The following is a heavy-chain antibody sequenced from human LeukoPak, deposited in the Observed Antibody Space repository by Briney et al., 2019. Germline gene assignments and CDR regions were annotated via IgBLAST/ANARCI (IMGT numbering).Heavy chain of an antibody. J-gene: IGHJ6*02. V-gene: IGHV1-69*04. CDR1: GGTFSSYA. CDR3: ATPYGFYDSSGYYYYYGMDV. Sequence: GSWVKVSCKASGGTFSSYAISWVRQAPGQGIEWMGRIISIFGIANYERKFQGRVTIIADKSTSTAYMELSSLRSEDTAVYYCATPYGFYDSSGYYYYYGMDVWGQGTTVTVSS. D-gene: IGHD3-22*01. CDR2: IISIFGIA.